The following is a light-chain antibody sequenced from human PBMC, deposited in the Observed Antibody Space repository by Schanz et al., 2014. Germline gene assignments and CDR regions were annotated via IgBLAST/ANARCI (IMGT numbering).Light chain of an antibody. CDR2: GNN. V-gene: IGLV1-40*01. J-gene: IGLJ2*01. CDR3: SSYAGSNNLV. CDR1: SSNIGAGYD. Sequence: QSVLTQPPSVSGAPGQRVTISCTGSSSNIGAGYDVHWYQQFPGRAPKLVIYGNNNRPSGVPHRFSGSKSGASASLAITGLQAEDEADYYCSSYAGSNNLVFGGGTKLTVL.